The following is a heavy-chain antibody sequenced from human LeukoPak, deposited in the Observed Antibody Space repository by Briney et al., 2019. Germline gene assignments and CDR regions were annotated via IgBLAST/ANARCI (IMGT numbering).Heavy chain of an antibody. CDR1: GFTFDDYA. J-gene: IGHJ4*02. CDR2: ISWNSGSI. Sequence: GRSLRLSCAASGFTFDDYAMHWVRQAPGKGLEWVSGISWNSGSIGYADSVKDRFTISRDNAKNSLYLQMNSLRAEDTALYYCAKSSREDSSGWFDYWGQGTLVTVSS. D-gene: IGHD6-19*01. V-gene: IGHV3-9*01. CDR3: AKSSREDSSGWFDY.